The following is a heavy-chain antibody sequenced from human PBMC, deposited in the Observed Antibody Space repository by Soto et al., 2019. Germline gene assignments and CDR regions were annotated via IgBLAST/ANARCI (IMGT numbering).Heavy chain of an antibody. Sequence: HGESLKISCKGSGYSFTNYWIGWVRQMPGKGLEWMGIIYPGDSNTRYSPSFQGQVTISADKSTSTAYLQWSSLKASDTAMYYCARQGYCSSTACYTVDYWGQGTLVTVSS. CDR2: IYPGDSNT. J-gene: IGHJ4*02. CDR1: GYSFTNYW. V-gene: IGHV5-51*01. CDR3: ARQGYCSSTACYTVDY. D-gene: IGHD2-2*02.